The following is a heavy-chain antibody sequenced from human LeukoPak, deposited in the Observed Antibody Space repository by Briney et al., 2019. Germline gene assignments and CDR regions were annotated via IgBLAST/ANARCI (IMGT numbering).Heavy chain of an antibody. CDR1: GGSFSGYY. Sequence: SETLSLTCAVYGGSFSGYYWSWIRQSPGKGLEWIGEINHRGSTNYNPSLKRRVTISVDTSKNQLSLKLTSVTAADTAVYYCARGVGLTQGGAFDFWGQGTLVTVSS. CDR3: ARGVGLTQGGAFDF. D-gene: IGHD3-16*01. CDR2: INHRGST. V-gene: IGHV4-34*01. J-gene: IGHJ4*02.